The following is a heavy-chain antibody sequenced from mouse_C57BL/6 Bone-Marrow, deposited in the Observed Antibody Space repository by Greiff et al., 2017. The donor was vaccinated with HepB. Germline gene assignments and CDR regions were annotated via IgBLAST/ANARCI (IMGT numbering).Heavy chain of an antibody. Sequence: EVQLQESGGGLVKPGGSLKLSCAASGFTFSSYAMSWVRQTPEKRLEWVATISDGGSYTYYPDNVKGSFTISRDNAKNKLYLQMSHMKSEYTAMYYYSRDRATRVTPPLDYWGQGTTLTVSS. CDR1: GFTFSSYA. CDR3: SRDRATRVTPPLDY. J-gene: IGHJ2*01. V-gene: IGHV5-4*01. CDR2: ISDGGSYT. D-gene: IGHD2-5*01.